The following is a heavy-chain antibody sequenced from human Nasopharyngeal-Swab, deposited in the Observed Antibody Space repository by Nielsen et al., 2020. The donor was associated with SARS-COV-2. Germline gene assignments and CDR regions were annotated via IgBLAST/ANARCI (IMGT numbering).Heavy chain of an antibody. CDR1: GFTFSSYW. D-gene: IGHD3-10*02. CDR2: IKQDGSEK. Sequence: GESLKISCAASGFTFSSYWMSWVRQAPGKGLEWVANIKQDGSEKYYVDSVKGRFTISRGNAKNSLYLQMNSLRAEDAAVYYCARVGRLRSEFDYWGQGTLVTVSS. J-gene: IGHJ4*02. CDR3: ARVGRLRSEFDY. V-gene: IGHV3-7*01.